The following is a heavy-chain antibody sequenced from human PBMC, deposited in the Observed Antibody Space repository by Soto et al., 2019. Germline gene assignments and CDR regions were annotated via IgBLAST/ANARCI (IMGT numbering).Heavy chain of an antibody. CDR3: ARDPRGYCGGGSCYSVWFAP. Sequence: SETLSLTCTVPGGSISSYYWSWIRQPPGKGLEWIGYIYYSGSTNYNPSLKSRVTISVDTSKNQFSLKLSSVTAADTAVYYWARDPRGYCGGGSCYSVWFAPGGKGTRVPVSS. V-gene: IGHV4-59*01. CDR1: GGSISSYY. D-gene: IGHD2-15*01. CDR2: IYYSGST. J-gene: IGHJ5*02.